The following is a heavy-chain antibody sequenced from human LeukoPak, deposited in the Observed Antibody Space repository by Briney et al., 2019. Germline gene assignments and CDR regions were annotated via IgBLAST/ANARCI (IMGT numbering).Heavy chain of an antibody. D-gene: IGHD6-13*01. CDR1: GGSFSGYY. J-gene: IGHJ5*02. Sequence: PSETLSLTCAVYGGSFSGYYWSWIRQPPGKGLEWIGEINHSGSTNYNPSLKSRVTISVDTSKNQFSLKLSSVTAADTAVYYCARHRHSSSSHFLPRPGWFDPWGQGTLVTVSS. CDR2: INHSGST. V-gene: IGHV4-34*01. CDR3: ARHRHSSSSHFLPRPGWFDP.